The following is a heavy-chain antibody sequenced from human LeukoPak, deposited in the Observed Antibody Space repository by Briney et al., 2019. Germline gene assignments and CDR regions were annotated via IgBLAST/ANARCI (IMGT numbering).Heavy chain of an antibody. V-gene: IGHV1-2*02. CDR1: GYTFTGYY. J-gene: IGHJ4*02. CDR3: ARVTDDFWSGYLNFDY. Sequence: ASVKVSCKASGYTFTGYYMHWVRQAPGQGLGWMGWINPNSGGTNYAQKFQGRVTMTRDTSISTAYMELSRLRSDDTAVYYCARVTDDFWSGYLNFDYWGQGTLVTVSS. D-gene: IGHD3-3*01. CDR2: INPNSGGT.